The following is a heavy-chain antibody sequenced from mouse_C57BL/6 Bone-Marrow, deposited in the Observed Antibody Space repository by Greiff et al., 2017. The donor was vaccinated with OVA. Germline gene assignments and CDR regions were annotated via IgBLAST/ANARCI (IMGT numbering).Heavy chain of an antibody. V-gene: IGHV1-18*01. J-gene: IGHJ3*01. D-gene: IGHD2-5*01. CDR2: INPNNGGT. CDR1: GYTFTDYN. Sequence: EVQLQQSGPELVKPGASVKIPCKASGYTFTDYNMDWVKQSHGKSLEWIGDINPNNGGTIYNQKFKGKATLTVDKSSSTAYMELRSLTSEDTAVYYCARLDYSNYDWFAYWGQGTLVTVSA. CDR3: ARLDYSNYDWFAY.